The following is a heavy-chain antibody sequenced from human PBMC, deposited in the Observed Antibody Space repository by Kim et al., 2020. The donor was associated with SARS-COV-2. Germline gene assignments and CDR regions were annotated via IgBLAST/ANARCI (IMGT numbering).Heavy chain of an antibody. V-gene: IGHV4-30-4*01. CDR3: ARGYYDFWSGYFRAFDI. Sequence: SETLSLTCTVSGGSISSGDYYWSWIRQPPGKGLEWIGYIYYSGSTYYNPSLKSRVTISVDTSKNQFSLKLSSVTAADTAVYYCARGYYDFWSGYFRAFDIWGQGTMVTVSS. J-gene: IGHJ3*02. CDR1: GGSISSGDYY. CDR2: IYYSGST. D-gene: IGHD3-3*01.